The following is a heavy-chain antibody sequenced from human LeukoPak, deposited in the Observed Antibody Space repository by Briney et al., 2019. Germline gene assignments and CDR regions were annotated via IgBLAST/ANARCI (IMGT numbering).Heavy chain of an antibody. V-gene: IGHV4-39*02. J-gene: IGHJ4*02. Sequence: SETLSLTCTVSGGSISSSSYYWGWIRQPPGKGLEWIGSIYYSGSTYYNPSLKSRVTISVDTSKNQFSLKLSSVTAADTAVYYCARDRLTTVTPGDYWGQRTLVTVSS. CDR3: ARDRLTTVTPGDY. D-gene: IGHD4-17*01. CDR2: IYYSGST. CDR1: GGSISSSSYY.